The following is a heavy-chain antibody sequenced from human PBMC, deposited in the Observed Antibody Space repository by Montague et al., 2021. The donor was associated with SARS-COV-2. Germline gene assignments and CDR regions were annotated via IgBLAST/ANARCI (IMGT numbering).Heavy chain of an antibody. CDR3: ARLRDGVVPSPILGVGPYYSYSYMDV. V-gene: IGHV4-34*01. CDR2: INHGGST. CDR1: GTSFSGYY. Sequence: SETLSLTCAVHGTSFSGYYWNWIRQPPGKGLEWMGEINHGGSTKYSPSLKSRLTISADTSKNQFSRKLTSVAAADTAVYYCARLRDGVVPSPILGVGPYYSYSYMDVWGRGTPVTVPS. J-gene: IGHJ6*03. D-gene: IGHD3-10*01.